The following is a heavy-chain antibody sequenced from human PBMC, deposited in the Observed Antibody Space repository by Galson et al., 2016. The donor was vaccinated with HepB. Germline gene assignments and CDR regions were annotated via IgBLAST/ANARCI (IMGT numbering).Heavy chain of an antibody. CDR2: ISSSTTI. J-gene: IGHJ4*02. D-gene: IGHD1-14*01. V-gene: IGHV3-48*01. CDR1: GFNFNSYS. CDR3: ATSRNY. Sequence: SLRLSCAASGFNFNSYSMHWVRQAPGKGLEWVSYISSSTTIYYADSVKGRFTISRDNAKNSLYLQMNSLRAEDTAVYYCATSRNYWGQGTLVTVSS.